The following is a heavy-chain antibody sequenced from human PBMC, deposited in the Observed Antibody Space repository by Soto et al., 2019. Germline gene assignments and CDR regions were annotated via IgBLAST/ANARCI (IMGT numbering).Heavy chain of an antibody. J-gene: IGHJ3*02. D-gene: IGHD3-10*01. V-gene: IGHV4-31*03. CDR3: ARDGGGGAFDI. Sequence: QVQLQESCPGLVKPSQTLSLTCTVSGGSISSGVYYWSWIRQHPGKVLEWIGYFYYSGSTYDNPSLKSRVTISVDTSKNLFSLKVSSVTVADTAVYYWARDGGGGAFDIWGQGTMVTVSS. CDR2: FYYSGST. CDR1: GGSISSGVYY.